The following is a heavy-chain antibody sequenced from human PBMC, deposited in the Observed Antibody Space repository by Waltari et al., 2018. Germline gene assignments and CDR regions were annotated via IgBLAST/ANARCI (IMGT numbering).Heavy chain of an antibody. D-gene: IGHD5-12*01. Sequence: QVQLQESGPRLVQPSGTLSLTCAVSGGSISSSNWWSWVRQPPGKGLEWIGEIYHSGSTNYNPSLKSRVTISVDKSKNQFSLKLSSVTAADTAVYYCASYQGRGGYDPPEDYWGQGTLVTVSS. CDR3: ASYQGRGGYDPPEDY. V-gene: IGHV4-4*02. CDR2: IYHSGST. CDR1: GGSISSSNW. J-gene: IGHJ4*02.